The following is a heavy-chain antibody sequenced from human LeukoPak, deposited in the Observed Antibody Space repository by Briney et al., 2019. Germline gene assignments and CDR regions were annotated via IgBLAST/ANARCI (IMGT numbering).Heavy chain of an antibody. CDR1: GFRFREYW. CDR2: INDDRSST. V-gene: IGHV3-74*01. Sequence: GGSLRLSCGASGFRFREYWVHWVRQAPGKGLDWVSHINDDRSSTTYADSVKGRFTISRDDAKNTLYLQMNSLRAEDTAVYYCARDKAYGMALWAQGTTVTVSS. J-gene: IGHJ6*02. CDR3: ARDKAYGMAL.